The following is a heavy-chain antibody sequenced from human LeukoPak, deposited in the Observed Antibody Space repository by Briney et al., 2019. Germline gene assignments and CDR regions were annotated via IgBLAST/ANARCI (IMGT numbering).Heavy chain of an antibody. J-gene: IGHJ4*02. V-gene: IGHV4-59*11. CDR2: IYYSGST. CDR1: GGSISSHY. Sequence: SETLSLTCTVSGGSISSHYWSWIRQPPGKGLEWIGYIYYSGSTNYNPSLKSRVTISVDTSKNQFSLKLSSVTAADTAVYYCARSGIAARLLYFDYWGQGALVTVSS. D-gene: IGHD6-6*01. CDR3: ARSGIAARLLYFDY.